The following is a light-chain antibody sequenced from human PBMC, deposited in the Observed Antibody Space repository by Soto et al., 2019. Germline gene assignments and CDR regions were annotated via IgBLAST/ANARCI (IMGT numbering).Light chain of an antibody. CDR2: DAS. V-gene: IGKV1-5*01. J-gene: IGKJ1*01. CDR3: QQYNSYWT. Sequence: DTQMTQSPSTLSASVGDRVTITCRASQSISRWLAWFQQKPGKAPRLLIFDASTLEGGVPSRFSGSGSGTEFTLTISSLHPDDSATYYCQQYNSYWTFGQGTKVDIK. CDR1: QSISRW.